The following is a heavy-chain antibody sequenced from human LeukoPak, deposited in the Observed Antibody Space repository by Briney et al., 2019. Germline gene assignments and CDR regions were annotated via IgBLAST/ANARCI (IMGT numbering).Heavy chain of an antibody. CDR1: GFTFSDYY. J-gene: IGHJ5*02. D-gene: IGHD3-10*01. V-gene: IGHV3-11*06. CDR3: ARAYQDFMVRGVIFWFDP. Sequence: GGSLRLSCAASGFTFSDYYMSWIRQAPGKGLGWVSYISSSSYTNYADSVKGRFTISRDNAKNSLYLQMNSLRAEDTAVYYCARAYQDFMVRGVIFWFDPWGQGTLVTVSS. CDR2: ISSSSYT.